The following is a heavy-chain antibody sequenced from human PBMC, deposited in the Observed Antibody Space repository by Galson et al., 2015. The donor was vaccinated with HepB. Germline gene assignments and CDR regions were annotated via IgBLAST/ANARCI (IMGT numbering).Heavy chain of an antibody. D-gene: IGHD2-15*01. CDR1: GYSFTSYW. CDR2: IYPGDSDT. J-gene: IGHJ3*02. Sequence: QSGAEVKKPGESLKISCKGSGYSFTSYWIGWVRQMPGKGLEWMGIIYPGDSDTRYSPSFQGQVTISADKSISTAYLQWSSLKASDTAMYYCARSGGYKGYCSGGSCYFNDAFDIWGQGTMVTVSS. CDR3: ARSGGYKGYCSGGSCYFNDAFDI. V-gene: IGHV5-51*01.